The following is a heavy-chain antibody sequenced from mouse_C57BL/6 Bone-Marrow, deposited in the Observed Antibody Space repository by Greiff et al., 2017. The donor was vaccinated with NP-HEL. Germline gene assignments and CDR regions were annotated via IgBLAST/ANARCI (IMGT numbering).Heavy chain of an antibody. CDR1: GYTFTTYP. J-gene: IGHJ2*01. D-gene: IGHD2-1*01. CDR2: FHPYNDDT. Sequence: VKLMESGAALVKPGASVKMSCKASGYTFTTYPIEWVKQNHGKSLEWIGNFHPYNDDTEYNEKFKNKATLTVEKSASTVYLELSRLTSDDSSVYYCARGGNYWYYFDYWGQGTTLTVSS. CDR3: ARGGNYWYYFDY. V-gene: IGHV1-47*01.